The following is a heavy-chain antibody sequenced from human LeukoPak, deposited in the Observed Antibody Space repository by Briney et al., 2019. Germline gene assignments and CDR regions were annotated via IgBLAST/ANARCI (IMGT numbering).Heavy chain of an antibody. D-gene: IGHD6-19*01. J-gene: IGHJ4*02. V-gene: IGHV3-30*18. CDR2: ISYDGSNK. Sequence: GGSLRLSCAASGFTFSSYGMHWVRQAPGKGLEWVAVISYDGSNKYYADSVKGRFTISRDNSKNTLYLQMNSLRAEDTAVYYCAKEEAVVFDYWGQGTLVTVSS. CDR1: GFTFSSYG. CDR3: AKEEAVVFDY.